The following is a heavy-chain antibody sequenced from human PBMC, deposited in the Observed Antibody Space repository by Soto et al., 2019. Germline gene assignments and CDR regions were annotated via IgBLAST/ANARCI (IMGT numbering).Heavy chain of an antibody. D-gene: IGHD2-2*01. CDR2: IYPTGST. J-gene: IGHJ5*02. CDR3: ATGRSEVVPGAMDT. V-gene: IGHV4-4*07. Sequence: SETLSLTCTVSGDSFSNYYCNWVRKSAGKGLEWIGRIYPTGSTTYNPSLKSRLTMSVDTSKDQFSLRLTSMTAADTAVYYCATGRSEVVPGAMDTWGQGTLVTVSS. CDR1: GDSFSNYY.